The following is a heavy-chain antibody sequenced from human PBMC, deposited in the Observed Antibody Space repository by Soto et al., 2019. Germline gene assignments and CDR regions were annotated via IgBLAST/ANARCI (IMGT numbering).Heavy chain of an antibody. V-gene: IGHV5-51*01. CDR1: GYNFANYW. J-gene: IGHJ6*02. D-gene: IGHD6-13*01. CDR3: ARTAAAGKYYYGTDV. Sequence: GESLKISCRGSGYNFANYWIGWVRQMPGKGLEWMGIIYPGDSDTRYSPSFQGQVTISADKSISTAYLQWSSLKASDTSMYYCARTAAAGKYYYGTDVWGQGTTVTVSS. CDR2: IYPGDSDT.